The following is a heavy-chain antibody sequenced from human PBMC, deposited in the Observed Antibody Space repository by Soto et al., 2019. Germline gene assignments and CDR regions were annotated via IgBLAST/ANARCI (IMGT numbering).Heavy chain of an antibody. Sequence: ASVKVSCKASGGTFSSYTISWVRQAPGQGLEWMGRIIPILGIANYAQKFQGRVTITADKSTSTAYMELSSLRSEDTAVYYCASYAWSGDRGVYYFDYWGQGTLVTVSS. J-gene: IGHJ4*02. CDR3: ASYAWSGDRGVYYFDY. V-gene: IGHV1-69*02. CDR2: IIPILGIA. D-gene: IGHD3-10*01. CDR1: GGTFSSYT.